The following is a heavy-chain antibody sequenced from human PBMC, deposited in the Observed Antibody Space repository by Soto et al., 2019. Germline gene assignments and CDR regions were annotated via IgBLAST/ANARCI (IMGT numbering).Heavy chain of an antibody. J-gene: IGHJ1*01. V-gene: IGHV3-15*05. CDR1: GFSFGDAW. CDR3: TSLQD. Sequence: EVLLVEAGGGLVKPGQSLRLSCAASGFSFGDAWMSWVRQAPGKGLEWVGRIRSKSDGGTADYAAPVKGRFAISRDDSENTLFLQMSGLQSEDTAVYYCTSLQDCGQGTLVIVSS. CDR2: IRSKSDGGTA.